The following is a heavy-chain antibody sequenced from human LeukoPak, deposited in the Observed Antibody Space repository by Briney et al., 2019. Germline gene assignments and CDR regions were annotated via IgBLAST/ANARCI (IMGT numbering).Heavy chain of an antibody. CDR1: GFSFSSHG. D-gene: IGHD3-10*01. CDR2: ISSGSDYT. V-gene: IGHV3-23*01. CDR3: AKIGVIGNWYYDV. J-gene: IGHJ2*01. Sequence: GGSLRLSCAASGFSFSSHGMSWVRQAPWKGPEWVSSISSGSDYTFYANSVKGRFTISRDNSKNTLYLQMNSLRAGDTAIYHCAKIGVIGNWYYDVWGRGTLVTVSS.